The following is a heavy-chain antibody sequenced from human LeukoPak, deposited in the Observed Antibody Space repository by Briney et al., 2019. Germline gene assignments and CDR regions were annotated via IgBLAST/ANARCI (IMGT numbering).Heavy chain of an antibody. D-gene: IGHD3-3*01. V-gene: IGHV1-46*01. CDR3: ARDYYDFWSGYTANNWFDP. J-gene: IGHJ5*02. CDR1: GYTFTSYY. CDR2: INPSGGST. Sequence: ASVKVSCKASGYTFTSYYMHWVRQAPGQGLEWMGIINPSGGSTSYAQKFQGRVTMTRDTSTNTVYMELSSLRSEDTAVYYCARDYYDFWSGYTANNWFDPWGQGTLVTVSS.